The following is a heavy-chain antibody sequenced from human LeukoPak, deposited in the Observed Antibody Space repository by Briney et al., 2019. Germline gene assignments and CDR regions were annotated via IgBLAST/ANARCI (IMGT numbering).Heavy chain of an antibody. D-gene: IGHD3-22*01. V-gene: IGHV4-59*01. Sequence: SDTLSLLCTVCVRVYSIYYWRWIPQPPGKGLEGIGYIYYSGGTKYNPSLMSRVTISVDRAQYQYSLSLSSVTAADAAVYFCARDGLYDSSGYYMDSWGQGTLVIVSS. CDR1: VRVYSIYY. J-gene: IGHJ4*02. CDR3: ARDGLYDSSGYYMDS. CDR2: IYYSGGT.